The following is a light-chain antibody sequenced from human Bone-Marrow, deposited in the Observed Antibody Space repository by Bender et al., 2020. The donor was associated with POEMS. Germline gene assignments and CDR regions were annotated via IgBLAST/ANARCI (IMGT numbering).Light chain of an antibody. CDR3: QSADSSGAYV. Sequence: YELTQPPSVSVSPGQTARITFSGDALSRQYTYWYQQTPGRAPSLVIYKDSERPSEIPERFSGSSSRTTVTLTITGVQAEDEADYYCQSADSSGAYVFGPGTRLTVL. CDR1: ALSRQY. CDR2: KDS. V-gene: IGLV3-25*03. J-gene: IGLJ1*01.